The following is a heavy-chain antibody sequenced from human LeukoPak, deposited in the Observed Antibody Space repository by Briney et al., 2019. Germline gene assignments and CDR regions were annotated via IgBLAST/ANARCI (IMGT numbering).Heavy chain of an antibody. CDR3: AKDASGDHGP. J-gene: IGHJ5*02. CDR1: GFTFSSYD. Sequence: GGSLRLSCAASGFTFSSYDMHWVRQSTGKGLEWVSAIGFAGDTYYAGSVKGRFTISRENAKNSLYLQMNSLRAEDTAVYYCAKDASGDHGPWGQGTLVTVSS. CDR2: IGFAGDT. D-gene: IGHD4-17*01. V-gene: IGHV3-13*04.